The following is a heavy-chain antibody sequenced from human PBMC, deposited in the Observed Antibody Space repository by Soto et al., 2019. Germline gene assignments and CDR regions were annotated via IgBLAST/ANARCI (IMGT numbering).Heavy chain of an antibody. CDR1: GGSISSSSYY. CDR2: IYYSGST. J-gene: IGHJ5*02. Sequence: QLQLQESGPGLVKPSETLSLTCTVSGGSISSSSYYWGWIRQPPGKGLEWIGGIYYSGSTYYNPSLKSRVTISVDTSKNQFSLKLSSVTAADTAVYYCARHSPYYDSSGYSHWFDPWGQGTLVTVSS. D-gene: IGHD3-22*01. CDR3: ARHSPYYDSSGYSHWFDP. V-gene: IGHV4-39*01.